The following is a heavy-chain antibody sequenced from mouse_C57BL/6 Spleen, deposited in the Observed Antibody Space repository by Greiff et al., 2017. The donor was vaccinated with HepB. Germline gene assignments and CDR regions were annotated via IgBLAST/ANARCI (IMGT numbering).Heavy chain of an antibody. V-gene: IGHV14-4*01. D-gene: IGHD1-1*01. CDR3: TTRGTTGDY. CDR2: IDPENGDT. J-gene: IGHJ2*01. CDR1: GFNIKDDY. Sequence: EVQLQQSGAELVRPGASVKLSCTASGFNIKDDYMHWVKQRPEQGLEWIGWIDPENGDTEYASKFQGKATITADTSSNTAYLQLSSLTSEDTAVYYCTTRGTTGDYWGQGTTLTVSS.